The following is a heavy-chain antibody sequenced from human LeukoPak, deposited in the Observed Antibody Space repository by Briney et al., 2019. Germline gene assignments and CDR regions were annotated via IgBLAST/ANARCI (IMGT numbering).Heavy chain of an antibody. J-gene: IGHJ4*02. Sequence: GGSLRLSCAASGFTFSSYWMNWVRQAPGKGLEWVAVISYDGSNKYYADSVKGRFTISRDNSKNTLYLQMNSLRAEDTAVYYCAKDGTWYDSSGYYPPTYYFDYWGQGTLVTVSS. D-gene: IGHD3-22*01. CDR2: ISYDGSNK. CDR3: AKDGTWYDSSGYYPPTYYFDY. V-gene: IGHV3-30*18. CDR1: GFTFSSYW.